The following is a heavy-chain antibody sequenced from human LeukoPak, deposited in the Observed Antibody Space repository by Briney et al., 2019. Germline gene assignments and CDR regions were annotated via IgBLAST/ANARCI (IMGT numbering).Heavy chain of an antibody. J-gene: IGHJ4*01. D-gene: IGHD4-17*01. Sequence: PGGSLRLSCAASGFTFRSYSMNCVRQAPGKGLERVSSISDSSSYIYYADSVKGRFIISRDNAKNSLYLQMNSPRAEDSAAYYCARERKSMTTVTTGFDYWGQGTLVTVSS. CDR1: GFTFRSYS. V-gene: IGHV3-21*01. CDR2: ISDSSSYI. CDR3: ARERKSMTTVTTGFDY.